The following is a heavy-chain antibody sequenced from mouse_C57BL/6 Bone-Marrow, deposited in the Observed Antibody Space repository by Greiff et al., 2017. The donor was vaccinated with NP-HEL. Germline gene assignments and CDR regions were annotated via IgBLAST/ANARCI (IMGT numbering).Heavy chain of an antibody. CDR2: ISSGSSTI. V-gene: IGHV5-17*01. J-gene: IGHJ3*01. CDR3: ARGGPFAY. CDR1: GFTFSDYG. Sequence: EMQLVESGGGLVKPGGSLKLSCAASGFTFSDYGMHWVRQAPEKGLEWVAYISSGSSTIYYADTVKGRFTISRDNAKNTLFLQMTSLRSEDTAMYYCARGGPFAYWGQGTLVTVSA.